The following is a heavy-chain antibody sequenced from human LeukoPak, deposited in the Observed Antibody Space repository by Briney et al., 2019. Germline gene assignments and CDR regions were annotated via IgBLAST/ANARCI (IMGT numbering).Heavy chain of an antibody. CDR2: IYHSGTT. D-gene: IGHD4-23*01. V-gene: IGHV4-38-2*02. CDR1: GYSISSGNY. J-gene: IGHJ4*02. CDR3: ARGYGGHVDY. Sequence: PSETLSLTCTVSGYSISSGNYWGWIRQSPGKGLEWIGNIYHSGTTYYNPSLKSRVTISVDTSKNQFSLKLSSVTAAGTAVYYCARGYGGHVDYWGQGTLVTVSS.